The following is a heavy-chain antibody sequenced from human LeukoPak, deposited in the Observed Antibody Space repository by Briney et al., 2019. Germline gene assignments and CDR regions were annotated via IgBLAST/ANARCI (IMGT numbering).Heavy chain of an antibody. CDR2: MNPNSGAT. CDR1: GYTFTSYD. Sequence: ASVKVSCKASGYTFTSYDFNWLRQATGQWPEWMGWMNPNSGATGYAQRFQGRVTMTRSASINTAYMELTNLRSEDTAVYYCARAPRSWSFDYWGQGTLVTVSS. V-gene: IGHV1-8*01. D-gene: IGHD1-1*01. J-gene: IGHJ4*02. CDR3: ARAPRSWSFDY.